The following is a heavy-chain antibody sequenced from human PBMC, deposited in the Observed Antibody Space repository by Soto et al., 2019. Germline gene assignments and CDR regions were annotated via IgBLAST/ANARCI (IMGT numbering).Heavy chain of an antibody. D-gene: IGHD4-17*01. CDR1: GGSFSGYY. Sequence: QVQLQQWGAGLLKPSETLSLTCAVYGGSFSGYYWSWIRQPPGKGLEWIGEINHSGSTNYNPSLKSRVTISVDTSKNQFYLKLSSVPAADTAVYYCSKTYGDYAINWFDPWGQGTLVTVSS. CDR3: SKTYGDYAINWFDP. V-gene: IGHV4-34*01. CDR2: INHSGST. J-gene: IGHJ5*02.